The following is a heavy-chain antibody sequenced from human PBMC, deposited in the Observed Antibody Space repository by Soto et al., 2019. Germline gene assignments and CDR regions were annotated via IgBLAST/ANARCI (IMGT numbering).Heavy chain of an antibody. Sequence: GGSLRLCCAASGLRFSIYGMLWVRQAPGKGLEWVAVIWSDGSNKYYADSVKGRFTISRDNSKNTVYLQMNSLRVEDTAVYYCASAAGAYYNCGQGALVTGSA. CDR2: IWSDGSNK. J-gene: IGHJ4*02. CDR1: GLRFSIYG. CDR3: ASAAGAYYN. D-gene: IGHD3-10*01. V-gene: IGHV3-33*03.